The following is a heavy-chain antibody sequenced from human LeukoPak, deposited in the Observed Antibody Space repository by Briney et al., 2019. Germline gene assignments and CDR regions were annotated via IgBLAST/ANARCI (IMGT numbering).Heavy chain of an antibody. D-gene: IGHD6-13*01. CDR2: ISSSSSYI. CDR1: GFTFSSYS. CDR3: ARDGGRQQLPLDY. Sequence: PGGSLRLSCAASGFTFSSYSMNWVRQAPGKGLEWVSSISSSSSYIYYADSVKGRFTISRDNAKNSLYLQMNSLRAEDTAVYYCARDGGRQQLPLDYWGQGTLVTVSS. V-gene: IGHV3-21*01. J-gene: IGHJ4*02.